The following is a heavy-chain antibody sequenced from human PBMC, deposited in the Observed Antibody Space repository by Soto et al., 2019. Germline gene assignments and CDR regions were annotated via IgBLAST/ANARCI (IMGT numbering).Heavy chain of an antibody. CDR2: IYPGDSDT. CDR1: GYSYTSYW. V-gene: IGHV5-51*01. J-gene: IGHJ4*02. Sequence: GHAVKISCTASGYSYTSYWIGWVRQMPGKGLEWMGIIYPGDSDTIYSPSFQGQVTISADKSISTAYLQWNSLKASDTAMYYCARPPYSASYYYFDQWGQGTPVPVSS. D-gene: IGHD1-26*01. CDR3: ARPPYSASYYYFDQ.